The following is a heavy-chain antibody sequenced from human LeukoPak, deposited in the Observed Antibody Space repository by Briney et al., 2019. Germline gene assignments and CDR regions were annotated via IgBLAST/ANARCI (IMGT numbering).Heavy chain of an antibody. CDR2: INHSGST. D-gene: IGHD2-21*02. J-gene: IGHJ6*03. CDR1: GGSFRGYY. Sequence: SETLSLTCAVYGGSFRGYYWRWIRQPPGKGLEWIGEINHSGSTNYNPPLKSRVTISVDTSKNQFSLKLSSVTAADTAVYYCARGGGVVVVTAIPDYYYYYMDVWGKGTTVTVSS. V-gene: IGHV4-34*01. CDR3: ARGGGVVVVTAIPDYYYYYMDV.